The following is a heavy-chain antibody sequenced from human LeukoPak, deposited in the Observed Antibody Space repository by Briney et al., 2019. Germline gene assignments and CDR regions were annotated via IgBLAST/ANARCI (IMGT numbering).Heavy chain of an antibody. Sequence: ASVKVSCKASGYTFTSYYMHWVRQAPGQGLEWMGVINPNGGSTTYAQKFQGRVTMTRDRSTTTVYMELSSLRSEDTAVYYCARDPSGSWQWFDYWGQGTRVTVSS. CDR3: ARDPSGSWQWFDY. D-gene: IGHD1-26*01. V-gene: IGHV1-46*01. CDR1: GYTFTSYY. J-gene: IGHJ4*02. CDR2: INPNGGST.